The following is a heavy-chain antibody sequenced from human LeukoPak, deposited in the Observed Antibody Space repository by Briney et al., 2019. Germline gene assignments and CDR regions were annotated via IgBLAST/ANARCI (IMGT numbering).Heavy chain of an antibody. D-gene: IGHD1-26*01. CDR3: AKEILENIVGATFYFDY. Sequence: PGGSLRLSCAASGFTFSSYSMNWVRQAPGKGLEWVSSISSSSSYIYYADSVKGRFTISRDNAKNSLYLQMNSLRAEDTAVYYCAKEILENIVGATFYFDYWGQGTLVTVSS. CDR2: ISSSSSYI. J-gene: IGHJ4*02. CDR1: GFTFSSYS. V-gene: IGHV3-21*01.